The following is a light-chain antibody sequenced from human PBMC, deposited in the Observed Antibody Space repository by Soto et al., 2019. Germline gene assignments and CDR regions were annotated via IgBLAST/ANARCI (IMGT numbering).Light chain of an antibody. CDR3: QQSYSTPLP. Sequence: DIQMTQSPSSLSASVGDRVTITCRASQSISSYLNWYQQKPGKAPKLLIYAASSLQSGVPSRFSGSGSGTDVTLTISSLQPEDFATYYCQQSYSTPLPFGQGTKVEIK. CDR2: AAS. J-gene: IGKJ1*01. V-gene: IGKV1-39*01. CDR1: QSISSY.